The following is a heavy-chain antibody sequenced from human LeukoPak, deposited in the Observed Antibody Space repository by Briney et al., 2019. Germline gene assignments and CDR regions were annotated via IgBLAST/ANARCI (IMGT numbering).Heavy chain of an antibody. CDR3: ATHYPVGATAYYYYYMDV. J-gene: IGHJ6*03. D-gene: IGHD1-26*01. CDR2: FDPEDGET. CDR1: GYTLTELS. V-gene: IGHV1-24*01. Sequence: ASVKVSCKVSGYTLTELSMHWVRQAPGKGLEWMGGFDPEDGETIYAQKFQGRVTMTEDTSTDTAYMELSSLRSEDTAVYYCATHYPVGATAYYYYYMDVWGKGTTVTVSS.